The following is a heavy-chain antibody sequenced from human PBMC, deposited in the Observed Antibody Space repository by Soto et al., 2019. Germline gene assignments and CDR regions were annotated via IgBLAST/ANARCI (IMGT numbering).Heavy chain of an antibody. Sequence: PGGSLRLSCAASGFTFSSYSMNWVRQAPGKGLEWVSSISSSSYIYYADSVRGRFTISRDNAKNSLYLQMNSLRAEDTAVYYCARDSKADTAMDVWGQGTTVTVSS. CDR3: ARDSKADTAMDV. J-gene: IGHJ6*02. V-gene: IGHV3-21*01. CDR1: GFTFSSYS. CDR2: ISSSSYI. D-gene: IGHD5-18*01.